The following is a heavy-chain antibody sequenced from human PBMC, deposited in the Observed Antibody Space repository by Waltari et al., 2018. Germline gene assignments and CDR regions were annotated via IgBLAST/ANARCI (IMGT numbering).Heavy chain of an antibody. CDR2: IIPILGIA. CDR3: ARGSIAARPDYYYYYMDV. D-gene: IGHD6-6*01. CDR1: GGTFSSYA. Sequence: QVQLVQSGAEVKKPGSSVKVSCKASGGTFSSYAISWVRQAPGPGLEWMGGIIPILGIANYAQKFQGRVTITADESTSTAYMELSSLRSEDTAVYYCARGSIAARPDYYYYYMDVWGKGTTVTVSS. V-gene: IGHV1-69*04. J-gene: IGHJ6*03.